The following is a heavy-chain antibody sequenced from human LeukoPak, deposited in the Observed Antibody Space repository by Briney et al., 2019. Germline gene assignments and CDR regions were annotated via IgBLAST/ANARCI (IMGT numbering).Heavy chain of an antibody. CDR2: IRHSGST. D-gene: IGHD3-16*02. CDR3: ARDENGYVWGSFRA. Sequence: SETLSLTCTVSGYSISSGYYWGWIRQPPGKGLEWIGTIRHSGSTYYNPSLESRVTMSLDTSKNQFSLKLSSVTAADTAVYYCARDENGYVWGSFRAWGQGTLVTVSS. V-gene: IGHV4-38-2*02. J-gene: IGHJ5*02. CDR1: GYSISSGYY.